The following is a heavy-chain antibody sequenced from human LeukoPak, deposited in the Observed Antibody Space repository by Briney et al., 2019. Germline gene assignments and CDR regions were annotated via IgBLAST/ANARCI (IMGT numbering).Heavy chain of an antibody. CDR1: GGSIRSTTYY. D-gene: IGHD6-13*01. J-gene: IGHJ4*02. Sequence: PSETLSLTCTVSGGSIRSTTYYWGWIRQPPGKGLEWIGSIYYSGNTYYSPSLMSRVTISVDTSKNHFSLKLSSVTAADTAVYYCAEVTTAGTWFDNWGQGTLVTVSS. CDR2: IYYSGNT. CDR3: AEVTTAGTWFDN. V-gene: IGHV4-39*07.